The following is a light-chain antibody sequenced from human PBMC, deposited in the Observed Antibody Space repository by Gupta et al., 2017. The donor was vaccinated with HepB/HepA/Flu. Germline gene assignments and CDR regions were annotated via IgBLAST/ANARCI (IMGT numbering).Light chain of an antibody. CDR2: VAT. CDR3: QQYNTFRKT. Sequence: DIQLTQSPSSLSASVGDRVTITCRASQSISNWLAWYQQKPGKAPTLLIYVATSLQSGVPSSFSGSTSATYFILTISMLPPEDFTNYYCQQYNTFRKTFGQGTKVEIK. CDR1: QSISNW. V-gene: IGKV1-12*01. J-gene: IGKJ1*01.